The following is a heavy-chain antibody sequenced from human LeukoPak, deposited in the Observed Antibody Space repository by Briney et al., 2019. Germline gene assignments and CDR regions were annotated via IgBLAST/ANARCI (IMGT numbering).Heavy chain of an antibody. CDR2: IFPSGGEI. D-gene: IGHD6-19*01. CDR3: ARVSVYSSGKAFDY. CDR1: GFTFSTFA. V-gene: IGHV3-23*01. J-gene: IGHJ4*02. Sequence: GGSLRLSCAASGFTFSTFAMIWVRQPPGKGLEWVSSIFPSGGEIHYADSVRGRFTISRDNSKSILSLQMNSLRAEDTAVYYCARVSVYSSGKAFDYWGQGTLVTVSS.